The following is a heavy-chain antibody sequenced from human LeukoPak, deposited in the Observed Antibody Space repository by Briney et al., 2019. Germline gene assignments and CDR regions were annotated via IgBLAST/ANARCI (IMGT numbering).Heavy chain of an antibody. CDR1: GGSISSSNW. J-gene: IGHJ5*02. D-gene: IGHD6-13*01. CDR3: ARELEQQLVLGWFDP. CDR2: IYHSGST. Sequence: PSETLSLTCAVSGGSISSSNWWSWVRPPPGKGLEWIGEIYHSGSTNYNPSLKSRVTISVDRSKNQFSLKLSSVTAADTAVYYCARELEQQLVLGWFDPWGQGTLVTVSS. V-gene: IGHV4-4*02.